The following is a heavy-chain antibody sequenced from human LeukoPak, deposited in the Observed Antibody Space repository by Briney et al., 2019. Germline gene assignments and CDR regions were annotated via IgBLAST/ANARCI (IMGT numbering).Heavy chain of an antibody. CDR3: ARVELAPYYYYMDV. V-gene: IGHV3-48*03. Sequence: GGSLRLSCAASGFSISSYEMNWVRQAPGKGLEWVSHISSSGSTIWYADSVKGRFTISRDNAKNSLYLQMNSLRAEDTAVYYCARVELAPYYYYMDVWGKGTTVTVAS. J-gene: IGHJ6*03. D-gene: IGHD1-7*01. CDR2: ISSSGSTI. CDR1: GFSISSYE.